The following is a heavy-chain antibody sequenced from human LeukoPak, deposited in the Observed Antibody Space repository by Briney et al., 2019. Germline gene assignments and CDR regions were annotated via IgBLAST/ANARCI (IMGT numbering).Heavy chain of an antibody. CDR2: IYYCGST. D-gene: IGHD3-3*01. CDR1: GGSISSGDYY. CDR3: ARAKLRFLEWLSYNWFDP. V-gene: IGHV4-30-4*08. Sequence: SSQTLSLTCTVSGGSISSGDYYWSWIRQPPGKGLEWIGYIYYCGSTYYNPSLKSRVAISVDTSKNQFSLKLSSVTAADTAVYYCARAKLRFLEWLSYNWFDPWGQGTLVTVSS. J-gene: IGHJ5*02.